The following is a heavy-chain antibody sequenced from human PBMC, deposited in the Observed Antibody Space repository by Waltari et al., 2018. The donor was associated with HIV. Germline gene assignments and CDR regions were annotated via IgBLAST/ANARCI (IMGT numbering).Heavy chain of an antibody. CDR1: GFTFGDYG. J-gene: IGHJ4*02. V-gene: IGHV3-49*03. D-gene: IGHD6-19*01. Sequence: RLSCTGSGFTFGDYGVSWFRQAPGKGLEWVGFIRLKANGGATQYGASVKGRFTISREDSKSVAYLQMNSLEIEDTAVYFCARGGVAVPGIHYWGQGTLVIVSS. CDR3: ARGGVAVPGIHY. CDR2: IRLKANGGAT.